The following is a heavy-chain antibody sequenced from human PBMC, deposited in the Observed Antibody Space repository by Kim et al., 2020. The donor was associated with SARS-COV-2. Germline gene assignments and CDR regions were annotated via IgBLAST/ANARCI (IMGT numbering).Heavy chain of an antibody. J-gene: IGHJ6*02. D-gene: IGHD6-13*01. V-gene: IGHV5-10-1*01. Sequence: SPSFQGHVTISADKSISTAYLQWSSLKASDTAMYYCARHNSSSWSYGMDVWGQGTTVTVSS. CDR3: ARHNSSSWSYGMDV.